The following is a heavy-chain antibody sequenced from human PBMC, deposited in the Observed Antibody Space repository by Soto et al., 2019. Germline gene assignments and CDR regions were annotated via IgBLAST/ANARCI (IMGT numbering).Heavy chain of an antibody. D-gene: IGHD3-3*01. Sequence: ASVKVSCKASGYTFTSYAMHWVRQAPGQRLEWMGWINAGNGNTKYSQKFQGRVTITRDTSASTAYMELSSLRSEDTAVYYCARDLFRDQPSRLFDPWGQGTLVTISS. CDR3: ARDLFRDQPSRLFDP. V-gene: IGHV1-3*01. CDR1: GYTFTSYA. CDR2: INAGNGNT. J-gene: IGHJ5*02.